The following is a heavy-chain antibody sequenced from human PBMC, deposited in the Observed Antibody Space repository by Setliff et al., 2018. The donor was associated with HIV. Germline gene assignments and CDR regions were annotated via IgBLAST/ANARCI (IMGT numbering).Heavy chain of an antibody. Sequence: KTSETLSLTCTVSGGSISSYYWSWIRQPAGKGLEWIGRIYTSGSTNYNPSLKSRVTMSVDTSKNQFSLKLSSVTAADTAVYYCARDGYSYGVGREGDYWGQGTLVTVSS. CDR2: IYTSGST. V-gene: IGHV4-4*07. CDR1: GGSISSYY. CDR3: ARDGYSYGVGREGDY. J-gene: IGHJ4*02. D-gene: IGHD5-18*01.